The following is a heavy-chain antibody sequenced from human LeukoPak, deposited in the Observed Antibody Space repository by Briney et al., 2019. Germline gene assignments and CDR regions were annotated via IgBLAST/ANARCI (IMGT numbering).Heavy chain of an antibody. D-gene: IGHD1-7*01. CDR1: GLIFSDYY. Sequence: PGGSLRLSCAASGLIFSDYYMGWIRQAPGKGLEWVSYISGSGSTIFYADSVKGRFTISRDNAKNSMHLQMNSLRAEDTAVYYCGRDFGLSGTKRSFDIWGQRTMVTVSS. V-gene: IGHV3-11*01. J-gene: IGHJ3*02. CDR2: ISGSGSTI. CDR3: GRDFGLSGTKRSFDI.